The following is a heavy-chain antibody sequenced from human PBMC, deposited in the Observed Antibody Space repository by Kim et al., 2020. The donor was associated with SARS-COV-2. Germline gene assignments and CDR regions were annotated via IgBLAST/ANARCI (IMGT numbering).Heavy chain of an antibody. D-gene: IGHD3-10*01. J-gene: IGHJ3*01. CDR1: GFTFSNYL. Sequence: GGSLRLSCSASGFTFSNYLLNWVRQAPGKGLEWVSAIKVGGGNTFYADSVKGRFTISRDNPKNTLYLQMNSLRAEDTAIYYCAKSQASYFNDALDVWGRGTMVTVSS. CDR3: AKSQASYFNDALDV. V-gene: IGHV3-23*01. CDR2: IKVGGGNT.